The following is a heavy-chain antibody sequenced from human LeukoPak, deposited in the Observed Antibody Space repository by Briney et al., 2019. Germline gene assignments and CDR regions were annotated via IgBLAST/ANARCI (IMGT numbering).Heavy chain of an antibody. Sequence: GPTLVNPTQTLTLTFTFSGFSLSTSGMCVSWIRQPPVKALEWLALIDWDDDKYYSTSLKTKLTISKDTSKNQVVLTMTNMDPVDTATYYCARIRVGSGDGDSFDIWGQGTMVTVSS. CDR2: IDWDDDK. V-gene: IGHV2-70*01. CDR3: ARIRVGSGDGDSFDI. D-gene: IGHD3-10*01. J-gene: IGHJ3*02. CDR1: GFSLSTSGMC.